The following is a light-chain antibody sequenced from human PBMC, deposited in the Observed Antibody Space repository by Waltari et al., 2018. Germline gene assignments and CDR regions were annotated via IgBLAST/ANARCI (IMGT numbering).Light chain of an antibody. CDR3: QSDDRSLSGVV. V-gene: IGLV1-40*01. CDR1: SSNIGAGYD. CDR2: GNL. Sequence: QSVLTQPPSVSGVLGQRVTISCTGSSSNIGAGYDVQWYHQLPGTAPKLLIYGNLDRAAGGPDRFAASKSGTSASRAITGLQAEDEADYDCQSDDRSLSGVVFGGGTKLAVL. J-gene: IGLJ2*01.